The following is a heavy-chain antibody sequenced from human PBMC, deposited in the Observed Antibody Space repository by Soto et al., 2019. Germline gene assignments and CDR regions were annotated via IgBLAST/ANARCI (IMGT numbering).Heavy chain of an antibody. Sequence: EVQLVESGGGLAQPGGSLRLSCAASGFTFSIYWMHWVRQAPGRGLVWVSHINSDGSSTSYADSVQGRFTISRDNAKNTLYLQMNSLRAEDTAVYYCARGGYDYDRPVWFDPWGQGTLVTVSS. D-gene: IGHD3-22*01. V-gene: IGHV3-74*01. CDR1: GFTFSIYW. CDR2: INSDGSST. J-gene: IGHJ5*02. CDR3: ARGGYDYDRPVWFDP.